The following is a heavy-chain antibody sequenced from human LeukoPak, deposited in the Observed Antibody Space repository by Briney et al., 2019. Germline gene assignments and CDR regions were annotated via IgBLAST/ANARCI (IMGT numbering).Heavy chain of an antibody. CDR2: IGTAGDT. Sequence: PGGSLRLSCAASGFTFSSYDMHWVRHATGKGLEWVSAIGTAGDTYYPGSVKGRFTISRENAKNSLYLQMNSLRAGDTAVYYCARGGDRITGTTSAFDIWGQGTMVTVSS. D-gene: IGHD1-20*01. CDR3: ARGGDRITGTTSAFDI. CDR1: GFTFSSYD. V-gene: IGHV3-13*01. J-gene: IGHJ3*02.